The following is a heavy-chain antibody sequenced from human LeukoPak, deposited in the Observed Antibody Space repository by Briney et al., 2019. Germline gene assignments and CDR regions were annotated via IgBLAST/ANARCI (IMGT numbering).Heavy chain of an antibody. CDR3: ARITVVTGYYFDY. CDR2: IYYSGST. V-gene: IGHV4-39*01. D-gene: IGHD2-15*01. J-gene: IGHJ4*02. Sequence: NPSETLSLTCTVSGGSISSSSYYWGWIRQSPGKGLEWIGSIYYSGSTYYNPSLKSRVTISVDTSKNQFSLKLSSVTAADTAVYYCARITVVTGYYFDYWGQGTLVTVSS. CDR1: GGSISSSSYY.